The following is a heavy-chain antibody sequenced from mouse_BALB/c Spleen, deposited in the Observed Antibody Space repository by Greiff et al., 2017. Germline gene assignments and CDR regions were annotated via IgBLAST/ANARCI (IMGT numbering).Heavy chain of an antibody. Sequence: EVKLEESGGGLVKPGGSLKLSCAASGFAFSSYDMSWVRQTPEKRLEWVAYISSGGGSTYYPDTVKGRFTISRDNAKNTLYLQMSSLKSEDTAMYYCARDTTAYYAMDYWGQGTSVTVSS. CDR2: ISSGGGST. V-gene: IGHV5-12-1*01. J-gene: IGHJ4*01. D-gene: IGHD1-2*01. CDR3: ARDTTAYYAMDY. CDR1: GFAFSSYD.